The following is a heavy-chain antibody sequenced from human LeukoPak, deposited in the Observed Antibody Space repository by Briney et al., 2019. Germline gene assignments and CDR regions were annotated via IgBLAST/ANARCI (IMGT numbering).Heavy chain of an antibody. CDR1: GGSISSSRDY. V-gene: IGHV4-39*07. CDR3: ARQDLAKRHFDH. Sequence: SETLSLTCIVSGGSISSSRDYWAWIRQSPGTGLEWIGSIFYSGTTYYNPSLKSRVTLSVDTSKNQFSLKLNYVTAADTAMYYSARQDLAKRHFDHWGQGTLVTVSS. J-gene: IGHJ4*02. CDR2: IFYSGTT.